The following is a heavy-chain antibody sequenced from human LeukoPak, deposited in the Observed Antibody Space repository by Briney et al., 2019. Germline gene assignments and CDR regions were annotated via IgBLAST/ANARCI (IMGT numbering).Heavy chain of an antibody. CDR1: GYTFTSYD. J-gene: IGHJ6*03. V-gene: IGHV1-8*01. CDR2: MNPNSGNT. Sequence: ASVKVSCKASGYTFTSYDINWVRQATGQGLEWMGWMNPNSGNTGYAQKFQGRVTMTRNTSISTAYMELSSLRSEDPAVYYCARAGPHCSSTSCYTYYYYYYMDVWGKGTTVTVSS. CDR3: ARAGPHCSSTSCYTYYYYYYMDV. D-gene: IGHD2-2*02.